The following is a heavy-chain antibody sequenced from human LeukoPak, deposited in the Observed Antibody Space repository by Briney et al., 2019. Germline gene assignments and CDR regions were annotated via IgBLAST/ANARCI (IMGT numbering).Heavy chain of an antibody. V-gene: IGHV3-15*01. Sequence: KPGESLRLSCAASGFTFSNAWMSWVRQAPGKGLEWVGRIKSKTDGGTTDYAAPVKGRFTISRDDSKNTLYLQMSSLKTEDTAVYYCTTRTVQLERIFDYWGQGTLVTVSS. CDR1: GFTFSNAW. J-gene: IGHJ4*02. CDR2: IKSKTDGGTT. D-gene: IGHD1-1*01. CDR3: TTRTVQLERIFDY.